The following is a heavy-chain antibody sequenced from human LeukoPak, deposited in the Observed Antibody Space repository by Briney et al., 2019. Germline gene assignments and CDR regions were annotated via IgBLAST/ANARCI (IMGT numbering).Heavy chain of an antibody. CDR3: ARDRYYYDSSGYHLPYYFDY. CDR1: GGSFSGYY. CDR2: INHSGST. V-gene: IGHV4-34*01. Sequence: PSETLSLTCAVYGGSFSGYYWSWIRQPPGKGLEWIGEINHSGSTNYNPSLKSRVTISVDTSKNQFSLKLSSVTAADTAVYYCARDRYYYDSSGYHLPYYFDYWGQGTLVTVSS. D-gene: IGHD3-22*01. J-gene: IGHJ4*02.